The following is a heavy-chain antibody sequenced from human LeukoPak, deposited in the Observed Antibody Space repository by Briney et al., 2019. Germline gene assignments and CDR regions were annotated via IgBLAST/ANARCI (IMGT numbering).Heavy chain of an antibody. CDR2: IRGVGDPA. CDR3: ARTYCSGGSCYSWADAFDI. Sequence: GGSLRLSCVASGFPFSAYAMSWVRQAPNKGLEWVSGIRGVGDPAYYAESVKGRFTIQRDNSKNTLYLNMNSLRAEDTAVYYCARTYCSGGSCYSWADAFDIWGQGTMVTVSS. D-gene: IGHD2-15*01. V-gene: IGHV3-23*01. J-gene: IGHJ3*02. CDR1: GFPFSAYA.